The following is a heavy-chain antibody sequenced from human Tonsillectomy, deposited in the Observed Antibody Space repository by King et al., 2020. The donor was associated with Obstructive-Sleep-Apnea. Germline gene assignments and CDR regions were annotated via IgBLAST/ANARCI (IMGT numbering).Heavy chain of an antibody. V-gene: IGHV3-11*06. CDR1: GFTFSDYY. D-gene: IGHD1-26*01. CDR3: AREGNGATGWFDP. CDR2: ISSSSSST. Sequence: VQLVESGGGLVKPGGSLRLSCAASGFTFSDYYMSWIRQAPGKGLEWVLYISSSSSSTNYADSVKGRFTISRDNAKNSLYLQMNSLRAEDTAVYYCAREGNGATGWFDPWGQGTLVTVSS. J-gene: IGHJ5*02.